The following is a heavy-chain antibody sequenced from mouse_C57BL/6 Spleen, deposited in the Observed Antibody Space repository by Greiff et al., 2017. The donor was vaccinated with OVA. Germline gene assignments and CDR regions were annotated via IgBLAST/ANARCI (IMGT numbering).Heavy chain of an antibody. CDR3: ARWLLSVDY. Sequence: VQLQQSGAELVRPGTSVKVSCKASGYAFTNYLIEWVKQRPGQGLEWIGVINPGSGGTNYNEKFKGKATLTADKSSSTAYMQLSSLTSEDSAVDFCARWLLSVDYWGQGTTLTVSS. D-gene: IGHD2-3*01. CDR1: GYAFTNYL. CDR2: INPGSGGT. V-gene: IGHV1-54*01. J-gene: IGHJ2*01.